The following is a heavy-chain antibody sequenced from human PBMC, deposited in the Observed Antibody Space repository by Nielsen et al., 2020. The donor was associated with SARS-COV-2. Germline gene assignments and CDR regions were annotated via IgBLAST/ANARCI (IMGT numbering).Heavy chain of an antibody. V-gene: IGHV3-13*01. CDR1: GFTFSSYA. CDR2: VGTAGDT. J-gene: IGHJ6*02. CDR3: VGGNYYYGMDV. Sequence: GESLKISCAASGFTFSSYAMSWVRQATGKGLEWVSAVGTAGDTYYLASVKGRFTISRDIASNSLYLQMNSVRAGDTAVYYCVGGNYYYGMDVWGQGTTVTVSS. D-gene: IGHD3-16*01.